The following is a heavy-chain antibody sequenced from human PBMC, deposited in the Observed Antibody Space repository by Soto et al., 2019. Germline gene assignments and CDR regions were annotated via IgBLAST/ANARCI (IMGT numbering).Heavy chain of an antibody. Sequence: GRSLRLSCAASGFSFDDYAMHWVRQAPGKGLEWVSGISWNGGSIGYADSVKGRFTISRDNAKNSLYLQMNSLRAEDTAFYYCEKDYDSSGYYCQHWGHGTMVTVSS. V-gene: IGHV3-9*01. J-gene: IGHJ1*01. D-gene: IGHD3-22*01. CDR1: GFSFDDYA. CDR3: EKDYDSSGYYCQH. CDR2: ISWNGGSI.